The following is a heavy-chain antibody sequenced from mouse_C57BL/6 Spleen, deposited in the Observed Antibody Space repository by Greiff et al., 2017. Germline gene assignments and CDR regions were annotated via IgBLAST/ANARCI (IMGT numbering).Heavy chain of an antibody. CDR3: ARYDYGLDY. CDR2: IYPSDSET. Sequence: VQLKQPGAELVRPGSSVKLSCKASGYTFTSSWMDWVKQRPGQGLEWIGNIYPSDSETHYNQKFKDKATLTVDKSSSTAYMQLSSLTSEDSAVYYCARYDYGLDYWGQGTTLTVSS. CDR1: GYTFTSSW. J-gene: IGHJ2*01. V-gene: IGHV1-61*01. D-gene: IGHD2-4*01.